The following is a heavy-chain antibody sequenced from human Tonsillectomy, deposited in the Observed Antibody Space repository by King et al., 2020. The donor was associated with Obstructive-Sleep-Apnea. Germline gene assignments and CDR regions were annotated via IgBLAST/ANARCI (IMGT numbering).Heavy chain of an antibody. CDR3: VXDXXSGXSY. CDR1: GFTFSNVW. CDR2: IKSKTGGGTT. Sequence: VQLVESGGGLVKPGGSLRLSCEASGFTFSNVWMSWVRQAPGKGLEWVGRIKSKTGGGTTDYAAPVKGRFTISRDDSENTLYLQMNSLKPEDTAVYYFVXDXXSGXSYWGQXXLVTVXX. V-gene: IGHV3-15*01. J-gene: IGHJ4*02. D-gene: IGHD3-22*01.